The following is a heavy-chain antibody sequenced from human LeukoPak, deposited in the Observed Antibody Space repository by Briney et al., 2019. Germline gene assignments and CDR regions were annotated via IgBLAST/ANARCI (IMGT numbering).Heavy chain of an antibody. V-gene: IGHV4-59*11. J-gene: IGHJ5*02. D-gene: IGHD3-3*01. CDR2: ISYSGST. CDR1: HGSMVDHY. CDR3: ARGRDFWSNYFGFDP. Sequence: SETLSLTCNVSHGSMVDHYWSWIRQSPAKGLEWLGYISYSGSTKYNPSLRGRGTMSLDRSKNQFSLNLGSVTAADTAVYYCARGRDFWSNYFGFDPWGQGALVTVSS.